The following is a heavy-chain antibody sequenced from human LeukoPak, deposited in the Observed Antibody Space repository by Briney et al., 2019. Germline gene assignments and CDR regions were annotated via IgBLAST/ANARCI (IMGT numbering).Heavy chain of an antibody. CDR3: ARGPQMWSLLDY. D-gene: IGHD2-21*02. J-gene: IGHJ4*02. Sequence: GRSLRVPCAASGFTSSNYVMHWVRQAPGKGLEWVAVTSNDGRNKYYADSVKGRFTISRDNSRNTLYLQMNSLRPEDTAVYYCARGPQMWSLLDYWGQGTLVTVSS. CDR1: GFTSSNYV. CDR2: TSNDGRNK. V-gene: IGHV3-30*01.